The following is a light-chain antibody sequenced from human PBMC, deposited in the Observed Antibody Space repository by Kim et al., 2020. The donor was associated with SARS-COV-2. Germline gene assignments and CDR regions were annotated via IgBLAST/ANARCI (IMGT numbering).Light chain of an antibody. CDR3: HSRDSSNTHL. J-gene: IGLJ2*01. CDR1: SLRRYY. CDR2: GKN. V-gene: IGLV3-19*01. Sequence: SSELTQDPAVSVALGQTVRITCQGDSLRRYYASWYQQKPGQAPVLVIYGKNNRPSGIPDRVSGSRSGNTASFTIPGAQAEDEADYYFHSRDSSNTHLFGG.